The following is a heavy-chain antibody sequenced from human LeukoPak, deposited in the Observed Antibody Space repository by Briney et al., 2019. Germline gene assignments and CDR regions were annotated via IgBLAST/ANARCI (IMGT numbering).Heavy chain of an antibody. CDR2: ISAYNGNT. CDR3: ARVLFGGVINYYYYYMDV. D-gene: IGHD3-16*02. J-gene: IGHJ6*03. V-gene: IGHV1-18*01. Sequence: GASVKVSCKASGYTFTSYGISWVRQAPGQGLEWMGWISAYNGNTNYAQKLQGRVTMTTDTSTSTAYMELRSLRSDDTAVYYCARVLFGGVINYYYYYMDVWGKGTTVTVSS. CDR1: GYTFTSYG.